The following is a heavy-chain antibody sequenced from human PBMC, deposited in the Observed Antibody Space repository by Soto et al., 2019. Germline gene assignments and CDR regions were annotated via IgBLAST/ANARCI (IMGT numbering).Heavy chain of an antibody. CDR1: GFSFSSYW. CDR3: ARVVNQYSGSYRTMDY. D-gene: IGHD1-26*01. CDR2: INSDGSST. Sequence: EVQLVESGGGLVQPGGSLRLSCAASGFSFSSYWMHWGRQAPGKGLVWVSRINSDGSSTSYADSVKGRFTISRDNAKNTLYLQMNSLRAEDTAVYYCARVVNQYSGSYRTMDYWGQGTLVTVSS. J-gene: IGHJ4*02. V-gene: IGHV3-74*01.